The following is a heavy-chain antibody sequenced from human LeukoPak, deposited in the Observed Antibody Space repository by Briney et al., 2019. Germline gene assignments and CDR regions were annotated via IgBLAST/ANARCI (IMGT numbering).Heavy chain of an antibody. D-gene: IGHD6-13*01. CDR2: ISGSGGST. CDR1: GFTFSSYA. Sequence: PGGSPRLSCAASGFTFSSYAMSWVRQAPGKGLEWVSAISGSGGSTYYADSVKGRFTISRDNSKNTLYLQMNNLRAEDTAVYYCAKDGRVKGYSSSWTNGKIDYWGQGTLVTVSS. V-gene: IGHV3-23*01. J-gene: IGHJ4*02. CDR3: AKDGRVKGYSSSWTNGKIDY.